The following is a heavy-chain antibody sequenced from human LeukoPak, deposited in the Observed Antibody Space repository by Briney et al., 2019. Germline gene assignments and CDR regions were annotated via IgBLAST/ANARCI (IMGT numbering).Heavy chain of an antibody. CDR3: ARDSAVAVFPHAFDI. V-gene: IGHV1-18*01. CDR1: GYTFTSYG. Sequence: ASVKVSCKASGYTFTSYGISWVRQAPGQGLEWMGWISGHNANTNYAQKFQGRVSMTTDTSASTAYMELRSLRSDDTAVYYCARDSAVAVFPHAFDIWGQGTMITVSS. D-gene: IGHD6-19*01. J-gene: IGHJ3*02. CDR2: ISGHNANT.